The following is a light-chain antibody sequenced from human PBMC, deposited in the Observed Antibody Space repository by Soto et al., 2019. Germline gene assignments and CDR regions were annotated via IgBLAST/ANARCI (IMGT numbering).Light chain of an antibody. Sequence: DIQMTQSPSTLSASVGDRVTITCRASRSISGWLAWYQQKPGKAPKLLIYDVSSLESGVPSRFSGSGSGTEFTLAISSLQPDDFATYYCQQYNSYPRTFGQGTRWIS. CDR1: RSISGW. J-gene: IGKJ1*01. V-gene: IGKV1-5*01. CDR2: DVS. CDR3: QQYNSYPRT.